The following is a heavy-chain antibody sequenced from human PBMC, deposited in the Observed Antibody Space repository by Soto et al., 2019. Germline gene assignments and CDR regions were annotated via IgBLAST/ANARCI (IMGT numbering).Heavy chain of an antibody. CDR2: IWYDGSNK. Sequence: PGGSLRLSCAASGFTFSSYGMHWVRQAPGKGLEWVAVIWYDGSNKYYADSVKGRFTISRDNSKNTLYLQMNSLRAEDTAVYYCARYYYDSSGYLAYWGQGTLVTVS. J-gene: IGHJ4*02. V-gene: IGHV3-33*01. D-gene: IGHD3-22*01. CDR3: ARYYYDSSGYLAY. CDR1: GFTFSSYG.